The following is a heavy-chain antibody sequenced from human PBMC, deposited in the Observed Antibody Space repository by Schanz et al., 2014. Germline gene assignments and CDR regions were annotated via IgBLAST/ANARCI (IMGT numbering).Heavy chain of an antibody. CDR3: AKGMGYCSGGTCYDYYYYGLDV. J-gene: IGHJ6*02. CDR1: GFTLSSYW. Sequence: VQLVESGGGAVRPGGSLRLSCAASGFTLSSYWMHWVRQVPGKGLEWVSALSGSGGSTYYADSVKGRFTISRDNSENTLYLQMNSLSADDTAVFYCAKGMGYCSGGTCYDYYYYGLDVWGQGTTVTVSS. CDR2: LSGSGGST. V-gene: IGHV3-23*04. D-gene: IGHD2-15*01.